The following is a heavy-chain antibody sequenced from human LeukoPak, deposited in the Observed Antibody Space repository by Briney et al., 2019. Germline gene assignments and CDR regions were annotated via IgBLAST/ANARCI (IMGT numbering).Heavy chain of an antibody. CDR1: GGSFSSST. CDR3: ARDYTIKAPYFDY. D-gene: IGHD5-24*01. CDR2: IVPKYYTT. J-gene: IGHJ4*02. V-gene: IGHV1-69*01. Sequence: VEVSCKASGGSFSSSTINWVRQAPGQGLEWMGEIVPKYYTTNYAQKFQGRVTISADSSTSTAYMELSSLTSEDTAVYYCARDYTIKAPYFDYWGQGTLVTVSS.